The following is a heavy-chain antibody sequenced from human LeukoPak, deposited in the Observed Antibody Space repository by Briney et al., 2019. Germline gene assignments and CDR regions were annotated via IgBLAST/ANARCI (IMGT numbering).Heavy chain of an antibody. Sequence: PSETLSLTCAVYGRSFSGYYWSWIRQPPGKGLEWIGEINHSGSTNYNPSLKSRVTISVDTSKNQFSLKLSSVTAADTAVYYCARGLRIGNYYDSSGYQEDPNLYRYWGQGTLVTVSS. CDR3: ARGLRIGNYYDSSGYQEDPNLYRY. CDR2: INHSGST. D-gene: IGHD3-22*01. CDR1: GRSFSGYY. J-gene: IGHJ4*02. V-gene: IGHV4-34*01.